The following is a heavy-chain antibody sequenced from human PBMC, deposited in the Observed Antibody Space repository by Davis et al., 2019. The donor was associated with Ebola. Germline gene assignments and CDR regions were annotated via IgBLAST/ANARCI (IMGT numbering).Heavy chain of an antibody. CDR3: GRDRSRRGGGYALDY. V-gene: IGHV1-18*03. CDR1: GYRFTTYG. J-gene: IGHJ4*02. D-gene: IGHD5-12*01. CDR2: ISPFSGRT. Sequence: ASVKVSCKTSGYRFTTYGVSWLRQVAGQGPEWMGWISPFSGRTNYAQKFQGRVAMTTDISATTAYIELRSLRSDDMAVYYCGRDRSRRGGGYALDYWGQGTPVSVSS.